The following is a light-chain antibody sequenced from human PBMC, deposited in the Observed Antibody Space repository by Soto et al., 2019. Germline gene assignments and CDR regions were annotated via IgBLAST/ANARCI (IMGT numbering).Light chain of an antibody. CDR3: QQYYTTPVT. V-gene: IGKV4-1*01. Sequence: DIVMTQSPDSLAVSLGERATINCKSSQTVFHGSNYLAWYQQKPGQPPKLLIYWASTRESGVPDRFSGSGSATDFTLTISSLQAEDVAVYYCQQYYTTPVTFGQGTKVEIK. CDR1: QTVFHGSNY. J-gene: IGKJ1*01. CDR2: WAS.